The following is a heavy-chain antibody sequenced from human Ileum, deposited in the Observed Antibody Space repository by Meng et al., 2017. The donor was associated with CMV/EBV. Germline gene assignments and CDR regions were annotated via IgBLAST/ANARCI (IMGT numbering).Heavy chain of an antibody. CDR1: GGPFSGYY. CDR2: INHSGST. D-gene: IGHD1-1*01. V-gene: IGHV4-34*01. J-gene: IGHJ4*02. CDR3: ARGQLVLNY. Sequence: QVQLQKGGAGLPTPSETLSLTCAVYGGPFSGYYLSWIRQPPGKGLEWIGEINHSGSTDYNPSLKSRVTILQDTSKGQFSLKLTSVTAADTAVYYCARGQLVLNYWGQGTLVTVSS.